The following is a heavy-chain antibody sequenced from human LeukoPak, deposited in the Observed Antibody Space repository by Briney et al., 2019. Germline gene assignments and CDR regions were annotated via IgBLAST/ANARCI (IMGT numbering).Heavy chain of an antibody. V-gene: IGHV3-30*18. CDR3: AKLYSSSSSLVY. J-gene: IGHJ4*02. CDR2: ISYDESNK. Sequence: GGSLRLSCAASGFTFSSYGMHWVRQAPGKGLEWVAVISYDESNKYYADSVTGRFTISRDNSKNTLYLQMNSLRAEDTAVYYCAKLYSSSSSLVYWGKGTLVTVSS. D-gene: IGHD6-6*01. CDR1: GFTFSSYG.